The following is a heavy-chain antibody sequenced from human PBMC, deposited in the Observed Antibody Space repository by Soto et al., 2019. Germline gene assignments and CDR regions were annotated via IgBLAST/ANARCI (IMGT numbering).Heavy chain of an antibody. CDR2: ISYDGNNK. J-gene: IGHJ4*02. V-gene: IGHV3-30-3*01. D-gene: IGHD3-16*01. Sequence: QVQLVESGGGVVQPGRSLRLSCAASGFTFSSYPMHWVRKAPGKGLEWVAAISYDGNNKHYADSVKGRFTISRDNSKNTLFVQMNSLRAEDTAMYYCARNHGGDFWGQGTLVTVSS. CDR3: ARNHGGDF. CDR1: GFTFSSYP.